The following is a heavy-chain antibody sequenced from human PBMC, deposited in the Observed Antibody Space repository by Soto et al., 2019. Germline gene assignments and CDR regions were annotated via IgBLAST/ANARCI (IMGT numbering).Heavy chain of an antibody. CDR1: GFAFSDSA. J-gene: IGHJ6*02. CDR3: VRDRLDYGMDV. CDR2: IRGKRGNDGT. V-gene: IGHV3-73*01. D-gene: IGHD3-9*01. Sequence: GGSLRLSCAASGFAFSDSAMHWVRQASGKGLEWIGRIRGKRGNDGTAYAASVKGRFTISRDDSKTTTYLQMNSLRAEDTAVYYCVRDRLDYGMDVWGQGTAVTVSS.